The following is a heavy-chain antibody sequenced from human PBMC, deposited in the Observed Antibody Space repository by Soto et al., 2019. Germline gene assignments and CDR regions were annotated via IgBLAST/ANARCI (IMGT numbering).Heavy chain of an antibody. CDR1: GYTFTSYG. CDR3: ARDRYSSSWRYFQH. CDR2: ISAYNGNT. D-gene: IGHD6-13*01. J-gene: IGHJ1*01. Sequence: SVNGSFTASGYTFTSYGISWVRQAPGQGLEWMGWISAYNGNTNYAQKLQGRVTMTTDTSTSTAYMELRSLRSDDTAVYYCARDRYSSSWRYFQHWGQGTLVTVSS. V-gene: IGHV1-18*01.